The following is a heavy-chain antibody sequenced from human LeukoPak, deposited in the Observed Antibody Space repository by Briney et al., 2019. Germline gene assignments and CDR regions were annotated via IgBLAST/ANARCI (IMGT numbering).Heavy chain of an antibody. CDR3: ARVRGTYYYDSSGPSPYYFDY. J-gene: IGHJ4*02. D-gene: IGHD3-22*01. V-gene: IGHV4-34*01. Sequence: PSETLSLTCAVYGGSFSGYYWSWIRQPPGKGLEWIGEINHSGSTNYNPSLKSRVTISVDTSKNQFSLKLSSVTAADTAVYYCARVRGTYYYDSSGPSPYYFDYWGQGTLVTVSP. CDR1: GGSFSGYY. CDR2: INHSGST.